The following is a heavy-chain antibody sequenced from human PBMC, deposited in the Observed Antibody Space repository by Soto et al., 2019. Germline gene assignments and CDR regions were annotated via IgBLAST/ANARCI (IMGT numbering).Heavy chain of an antibody. Sequence: EVQLVESGGGLVQPGGSLRLSCTASGFTFSSYSMNWVRQAPGKGLEWVSYITSSSSPIYYADSVKGRFTISRDNAKNSLSLQMNNLTTEDTAFYYCARSSSGWAYFFDYWGQGTLVIVSS. D-gene: IGHD6-19*01. CDR3: ARSSSGWAYFFDY. V-gene: IGHV3-48*01. CDR1: GFTFSSYS. CDR2: ITSSSSPI. J-gene: IGHJ4*02.